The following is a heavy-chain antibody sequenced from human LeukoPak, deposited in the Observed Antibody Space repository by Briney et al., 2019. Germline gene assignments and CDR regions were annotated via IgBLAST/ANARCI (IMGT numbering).Heavy chain of an antibody. Sequence: SETLSLTCAVYGGSFSGDYWSWIRQPPGKGLEWIGEINHSGSTNYNPSLKSRVTISVDTSKNQFSLKLSSVTAADTAVYYCARGIHRWSGYYTLPYFDYWGQGTLVTVSS. CDR3: ARGIHRWSGYYTLPYFDY. V-gene: IGHV4-34*01. CDR2: INHSGST. CDR1: GGSFSGDY. J-gene: IGHJ4*02. D-gene: IGHD3-3*01.